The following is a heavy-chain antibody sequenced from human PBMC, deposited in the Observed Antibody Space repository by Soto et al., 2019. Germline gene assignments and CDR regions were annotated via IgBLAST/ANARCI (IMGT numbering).Heavy chain of an antibody. D-gene: IGHD6-19*01. J-gene: IGHJ5*02. CDR2: INHSGST. Sequence: SETLSLTCAVYGGSFSGYYWSWIRQPPGKGLEWIGEINHSGSTNYNPSLKSRVTISVDTSKNQFSLKLNSVTAADTAVYYCASLYSSAPPWGQGTLVTVSS. CDR3: ASLYSSAPP. CDR1: GGSFSGYY. V-gene: IGHV4-34*01.